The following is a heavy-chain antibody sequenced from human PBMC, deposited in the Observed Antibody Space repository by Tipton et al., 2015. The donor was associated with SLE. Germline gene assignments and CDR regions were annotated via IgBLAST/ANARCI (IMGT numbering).Heavy chain of an antibody. CDR1: GGSISSGSYY. CDR3: ARVVAVGATHYYDVDV. D-gene: IGHD2-15*01. V-gene: IGHV4-61*02. J-gene: IGHJ6*02. CDR2: IYTSGST. Sequence: TLSLTCTVPGGSISSGSYYWSWIRQPAGKGLEWIGRIYTSGSTNYNPSLMSRVAISLDTSKNQLSLRLTSVTAADTAVYYCARVVAVGATHYYDVDVWGQGTTVTVSS.